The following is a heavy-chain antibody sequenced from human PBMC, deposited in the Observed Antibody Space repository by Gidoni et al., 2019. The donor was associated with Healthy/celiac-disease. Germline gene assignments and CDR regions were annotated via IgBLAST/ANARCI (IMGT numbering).Heavy chain of an antibody. V-gene: IGHV3-15*01. CDR3: TTHVHYGGDNPFVY. CDR2: IKSKTDGGTT. Sequence: EVQLGESGGGLVKPGGTLRLSCSSSGSPLRDAWMSWVRQAPGKGLEWVGRIKSKTDGGTTEYAAPVKGRFTISRDYSKNTPYLQMNSLKTEDTAVYYCTTHVHYGGDNPFVYWGQGTLVTVSS. D-gene: IGHD4-17*01. J-gene: IGHJ4*02. CDR1: GSPLRDAW.